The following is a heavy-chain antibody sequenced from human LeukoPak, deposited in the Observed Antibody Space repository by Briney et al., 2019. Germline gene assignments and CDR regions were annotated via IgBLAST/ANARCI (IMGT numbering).Heavy chain of an antibody. D-gene: IGHD3-3*01. J-gene: IGHJ6*03. CDR2: IKQDGSEK. CDR1: GVTFSSYW. Sequence: GGSLRLSCAASGVTFSSYWMSWVRQAPGKGLELVANIKQDGSEKYYVDSVKGRFTISRDNAKNSLYLQMNSLRAEDTAVYYCARKQGSRITIFGVVTNYYMDVWGKGTTVTVSS. CDR3: ARKQGSRITIFGVVTNYYMDV. V-gene: IGHV3-7*01.